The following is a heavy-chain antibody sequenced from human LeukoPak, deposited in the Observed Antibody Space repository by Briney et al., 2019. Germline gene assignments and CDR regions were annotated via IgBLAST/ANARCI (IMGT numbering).Heavy chain of an antibody. D-gene: IGHD2-8*01. CDR1: GFSFSSYE. J-gene: IGHJ4*02. CDR3: ARDYYWYDY. CDR2: ISGSGSTI. V-gene: IGHV3-48*03. Sequence: GGSLRLSCAASGFSFSSYEMNWVRQAPGKGLEWVSYISGSGSTINYADSVKGRFTISRDNAKNSLYLQMNRLRAEDTAVYYCARDYYWYDYWGQGTLVTVSS.